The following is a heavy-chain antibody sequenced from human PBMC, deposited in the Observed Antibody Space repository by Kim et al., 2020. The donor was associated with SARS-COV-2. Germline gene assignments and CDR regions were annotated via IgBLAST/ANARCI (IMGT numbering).Heavy chain of an antibody. CDR2: IYKSGTI. V-gene: IGHV4-59*01. CDR1: GASISSYY. D-gene: IGHD2-15*01. CDR3: ARMIPRDIPGYAHSYAMDV. Sequence: SETLSLTCSVSGASISSYYWNWVRQPPGRGLEWVGYIYKSGTIKYSPSLKSRVTISLDTSKNQFSLNLNSVTAADTAVYYCARMIPRDIPGYAHSYAMDVWGQGTIVTVSS. J-gene: IGHJ6*02.